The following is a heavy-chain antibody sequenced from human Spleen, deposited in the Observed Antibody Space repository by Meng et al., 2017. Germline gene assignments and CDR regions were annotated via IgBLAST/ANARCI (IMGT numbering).Heavy chain of an antibody. CDR3: ASRPKLRYFDWSGDY. V-gene: IGHV4-39*07. J-gene: IGHJ4*02. CDR2: IYYSGST. Sequence: SETLSLTCTVSGGSISSSSYYWGWIRQPPGKGLEWIGSIYYSGSTYYNPSLKSRVTISVDTSKNQFSLKLSSVTAADTAAYYCASRPKLRYFDWSGDYWGQGTLVTVSS. D-gene: IGHD3-9*01. CDR1: GGSISSSSYY.